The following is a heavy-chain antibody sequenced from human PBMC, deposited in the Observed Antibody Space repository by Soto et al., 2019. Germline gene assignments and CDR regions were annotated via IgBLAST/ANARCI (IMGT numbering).Heavy chain of an antibody. CDR2: MSPRSGNT. D-gene: IGHD5-12*01. V-gene: IGHV1-8*01. CDR1: GYTFTSDD. Sequence: ASVKVSCKASGYTFTSDDINWVRQAAGQGLEWMGWMSPRSGNTGYAQKFQGRVTMTRNTSESTAYMELTNLTSDDTAVYYCAKAGYSDYHYAHWLDPWGQGTLVTVSS. J-gene: IGHJ5*02. CDR3: AKAGYSDYHYAHWLDP.